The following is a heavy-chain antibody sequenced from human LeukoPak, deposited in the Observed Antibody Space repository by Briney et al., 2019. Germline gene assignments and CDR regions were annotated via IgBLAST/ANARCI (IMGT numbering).Heavy chain of an antibody. CDR3: ARVGRWIQLFSYMDV. CDR2: ISFDGSEK. CDR1: GFTFSNYA. D-gene: IGHD5-18*01. Sequence: GGSLRLSCAAAGFTFSNYAMHWVRQAPGKGLEWVAVISFDGSEKYFADSVKGRFTISRDNSRNTLYLQMNSLRAKDTAVYYCARVGRWIQLFSYMDVWGKGTTVTVSS. V-gene: IGHV3-30*04. J-gene: IGHJ6*03.